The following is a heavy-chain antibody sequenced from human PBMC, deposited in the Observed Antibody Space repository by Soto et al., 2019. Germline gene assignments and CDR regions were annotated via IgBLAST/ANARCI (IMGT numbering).Heavy chain of an antibody. J-gene: IGHJ6*02. V-gene: IGHV1-8*01. CDR2: MNPNSGNT. CDR3: ARSPDGYYYYGMDG. Sequence: QVQLVQSGAEVKKPGASVKVSCKASGYTFTSYDINWVRQATGQGLEWMGWMNPNSGNTGYAQKFQGRVTMTGTTSISTAYMELCSLRSEETAVYYCARSPDGYYYYGMDGWGHGTTVSVCS. CDR1: GYTFTSYD.